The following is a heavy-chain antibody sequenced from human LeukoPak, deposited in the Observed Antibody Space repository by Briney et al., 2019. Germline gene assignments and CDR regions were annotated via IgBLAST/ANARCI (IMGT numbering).Heavy chain of an antibody. CDR1: GFTFSSYA. CDR3: ARVNGDQLLLRPFDI. V-gene: IGHV3-30-3*01. CDR2: ISYDGNNK. Sequence: AGGSLRLSCAASGFTFSSYAMHWVRQTPGKGLKWVAIISYDGNNKYYADSVKGRFTISRDNSKNTLYLQMNGLRAEDTAVYYCARVNGDQLLLRPFDIWGQGTMVTVSS. D-gene: IGHD2-2*01. J-gene: IGHJ3*02.